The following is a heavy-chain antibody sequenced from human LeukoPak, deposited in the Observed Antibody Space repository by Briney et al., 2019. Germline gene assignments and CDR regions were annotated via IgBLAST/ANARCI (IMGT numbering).Heavy chain of an antibody. CDR2: INPSGGST. D-gene: IGHD3-22*01. J-gene: IGHJ3*02. CDR1: GYTFTGYY. Sequence: ASVKVSCKASGYTFTGYYMHWVRQAPGQGLEWMGIINPSGGSTSYAQKFQGRVTMTRDMSTSTVYMELSSLRSEDTAVYYCAREEPTGSYYYDSSGYQGAFDIWGQGTMVTVSS. V-gene: IGHV1-46*01. CDR3: AREEPTGSYYYDSSGYQGAFDI.